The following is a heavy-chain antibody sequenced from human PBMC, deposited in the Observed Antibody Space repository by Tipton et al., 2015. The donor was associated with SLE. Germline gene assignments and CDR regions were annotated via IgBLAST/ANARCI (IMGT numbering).Heavy chain of an antibody. Sequence: TLSLTRTVSGGSISSYYWSWIRQPPGKGLEWIGYIYYSGSTNYNPSLKSRVTISVDTSKNQFSLKLSSVTAADTAVYYWARVRGRGYFQHWGQGTLVTVSS. CDR1: GGSISSYY. D-gene: IGHD3-10*01. CDR2: IYYSGST. V-gene: IGHV4-59*01. J-gene: IGHJ1*01. CDR3: ARVRGRGYFQH.